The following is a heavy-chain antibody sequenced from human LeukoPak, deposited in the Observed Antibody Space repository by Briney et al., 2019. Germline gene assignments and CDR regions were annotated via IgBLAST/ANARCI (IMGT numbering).Heavy chain of an antibody. V-gene: IGHV3-23*01. J-gene: IGHJ3*02. Sequence: GGSLRLSCAASRFTFSSYAMSWVRQAPGKGLEWVSDICGSGGSTYYPDSVKGRFTISRNNSKNTLYLQMNSRRAEDTAVYYCANQEPQWLHAFDIWGQGTMVTVSS. CDR1: RFTFSSYA. CDR3: ANQEPQWLHAFDI. D-gene: IGHD6-19*01. CDR2: ICGSGGST.